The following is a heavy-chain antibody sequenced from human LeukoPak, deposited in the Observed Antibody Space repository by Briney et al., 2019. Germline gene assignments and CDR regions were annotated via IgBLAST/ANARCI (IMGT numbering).Heavy chain of an antibody. D-gene: IGHD2-2*01. V-gene: IGHV1-18*01. CDR3: ARDGVVPAAIDYYYGMDV. CDR2: ISAYNGNT. J-gene: IGHJ6*02. CDR1: GSPFTSYG. Sequence: ASVKVSCKAPGSPFTSYGISWVRQAPGQGLEWMGWISAYNGNTNYAQKLQGRVTMTTDTSTSTAYMELRSLRSDATAVYYCARDGVVPAAIDYYYGMDVWGQGTTVTVSS.